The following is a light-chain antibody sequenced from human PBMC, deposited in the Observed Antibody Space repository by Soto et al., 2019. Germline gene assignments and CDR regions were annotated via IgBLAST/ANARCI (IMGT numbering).Light chain of an antibody. CDR1: QTISDS. Sequence: DIQVTQSPSALSASVVYRVTVSCRASQTISDSLAWYQQKPGKAPDLLISDVSSLERGVSSRFSGSGSGTEFTLTISSMQPDDFATYYCQQYHGYSRTFGQGTKVDIK. J-gene: IGKJ1*01. V-gene: IGKV1-5*01. CDR2: DVS. CDR3: QQYHGYSRT.